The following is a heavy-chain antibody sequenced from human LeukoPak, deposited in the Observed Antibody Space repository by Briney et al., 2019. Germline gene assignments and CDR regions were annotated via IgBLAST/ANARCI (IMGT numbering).Heavy chain of an antibody. CDR3: ARGGDWFED. CDR2: ISPNNGDT. J-gene: IGHJ4*02. Sequence: ASLKVSRKTSGYTFIGYYMQWVRQAPGQGLEWMGWISPNNGDTNFAQKFQGRVTLTADTADDSAYMELRRLTSDDTAVYYCARGGDWFEDWGQGTLVTVSS. CDR1: GYTFIGYY. V-gene: IGHV1-2*02. D-gene: IGHD2-21*02.